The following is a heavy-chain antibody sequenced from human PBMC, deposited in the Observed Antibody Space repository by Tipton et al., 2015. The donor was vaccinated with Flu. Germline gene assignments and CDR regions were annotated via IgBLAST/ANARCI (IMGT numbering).Heavy chain of an antibody. CDR1: GGSISSGSYY. J-gene: IGHJ6*02. CDR3: AKDGYYYYYYGMDV. Sequence: TLSLTCTVSGGSISSGSYYWSWIRQPAGKGLEWIGRIYTSGSTNYNLSLKSRVTISVDTSKNQFSLKLSSVTAADTAVYYCAKDGYYYYYYGMDVWGQGTTVTVSS. CDR2: IYTSGST. D-gene: IGHD2-15*01. V-gene: IGHV4-61*02.